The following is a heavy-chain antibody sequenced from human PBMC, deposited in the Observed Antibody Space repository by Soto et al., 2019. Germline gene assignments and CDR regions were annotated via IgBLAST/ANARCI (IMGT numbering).Heavy chain of an antibody. CDR3: TTDRYNWHYVGPHDAFDI. CDR2: IKSKTDGGTT. CDR1: GFTFSNAW. Sequence: GGSLRLSCAASGFTFSNAWMSWVRQAPGKGLEWVGRIKSKTDGGTTDYAAPVKGRFTISRDDSKNTLYLQMNSLKTEDTAVYYCTTDRYNWHYVGPHDAFDIWGQGTMVTVSS. D-gene: IGHD1-7*01. J-gene: IGHJ3*02. V-gene: IGHV3-15*01.